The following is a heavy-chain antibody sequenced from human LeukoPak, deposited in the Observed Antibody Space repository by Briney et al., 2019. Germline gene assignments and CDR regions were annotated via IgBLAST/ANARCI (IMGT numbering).Heavy chain of an antibody. D-gene: IGHD6-13*01. V-gene: IGHV3-30*02. Sequence: GGSLRLSCAASGFTFSSYGMHWVRQAPGKGLEWVAFIRYDGSNKYYADSVKGRFTISRDNSKNTLYLQMNSLRAEDTAVYYCARDFMYSISCTGCWGQGTLVTVSS. J-gene: IGHJ4*02. CDR3: ARDFMYSISCTGC. CDR2: IRYDGSNK. CDR1: GFTFSSYG.